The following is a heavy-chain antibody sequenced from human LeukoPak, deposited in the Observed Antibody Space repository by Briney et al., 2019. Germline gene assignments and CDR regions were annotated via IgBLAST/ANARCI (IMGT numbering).Heavy chain of an antibody. V-gene: IGHV4-34*01. CDR1: GGSFSGYY. J-gene: IGHJ5*02. CDR3: ATGISYSSGWYGWFDP. D-gene: IGHD6-19*01. Sequence: SETLSLTCAVYGGSFSGYYWSWIRQPPGKGLEWIGEINHSGSTNYNPSLKSRVTISVDTSKNQFSLKLSSVTAADTAVYYCATGISYSSGWYGWFDPWGQGTLVTVSS. CDR2: INHSGST.